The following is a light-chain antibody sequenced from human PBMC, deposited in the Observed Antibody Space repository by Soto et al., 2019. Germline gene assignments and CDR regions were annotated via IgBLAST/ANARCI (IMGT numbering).Light chain of an antibody. CDR1: DSDVGSYGL. V-gene: IGLV2-23*02. Sequence: ALTPPASVSASPGQSITISCTGSDSDVGSYGLVSWYQQHPDKAPKLLIYEVTKRPSGVSNRFSGSKSDNTASLTISGLQAEDEADYYCSSYAGTSHYVFGTGTKVTVL. CDR3: SSYAGTSHYV. J-gene: IGLJ1*01. CDR2: EVT.